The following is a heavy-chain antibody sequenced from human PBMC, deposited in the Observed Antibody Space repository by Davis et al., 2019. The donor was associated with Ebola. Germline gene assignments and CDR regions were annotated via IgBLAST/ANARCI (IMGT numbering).Heavy chain of an antibody. CDR2: ISGSGGTT. V-gene: IGHV3-48*03. CDR1: GFTFSKYD. J-gene: IGHJ6*02. D-gene: IGHD6-6*01. CDR3: ARGGDSSSSSYYYYGMDV. Sequence: GESLKISCAASGFTFSKYDMTWVRQAPGKGLEWVSVISGSGGTTYYADSVKGRFTISRDNAKNSLYLQMNSLRAEDTAVYYCARGGDSSSSSYYYYGMDVWGQGTTVTVSS.